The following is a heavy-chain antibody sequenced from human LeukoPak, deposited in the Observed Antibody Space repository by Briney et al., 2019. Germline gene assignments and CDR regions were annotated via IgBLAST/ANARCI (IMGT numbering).Heavy chain of an antibody. J-gene: IGHJ4*02. CDR3: ARNKVVFKEGVFDY. D-gene: IGHD2-15*01. CDR2: IYYSGST. V-gene: IGHV4-39*07. CDR1: GDSISSGGYY. Sequence: SETLSLTCIVSGDSISSGGYYWGWIRQPPGKGLEWIGSIYYSGSTYYNPSLKSRVTISVDTSKNQFSLKLSSVTAADTAVYYCARNKVVFKEGVFDYWGQGTLVTVSS.